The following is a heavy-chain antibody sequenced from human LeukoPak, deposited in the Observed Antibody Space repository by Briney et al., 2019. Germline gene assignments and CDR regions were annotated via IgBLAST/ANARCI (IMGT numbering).Heavy chain of an antibody. V-gene: IGHV4-39*01. CDR3: ARLRKYSSCLIDY. CDR1: GGSISSSSYY. J-gene: IGHJ4*02. CDR2: IYYSGST. Sequence: SETLSLTCPVSGGSISSSSYYWGWIRQPPGKGLEWIGSIYYSGSTYYNPSLKSRVTISVDTSKNQFSLKLSSVTAADTAVYYCARLRKYSSCLIDYWGQGTLVTVSS. D-gene: IGHD6-6*01.